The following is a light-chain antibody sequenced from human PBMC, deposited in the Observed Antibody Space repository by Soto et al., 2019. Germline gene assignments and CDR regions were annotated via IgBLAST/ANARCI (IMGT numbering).Light chain of an antibody. V-gene: IGLV3-21*04. CDR2: SNT. CDR3: QVWDRSSNHRV. CDR1: NIGSKN. J-gene: IGLJ2*01. Sequence: SYELTQSPSVSVAPGKTARITCGGDNIGSKNVHWYHQKPGQAPVLVIYSNTDRTSGIPERFSGSNSGNTATLTISRVEAGDEADYYCQVWDRSSNHRVFGGGTKLTVL.